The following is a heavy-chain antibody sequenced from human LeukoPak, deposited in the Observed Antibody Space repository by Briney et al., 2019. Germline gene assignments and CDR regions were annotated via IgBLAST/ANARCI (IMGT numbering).Heavy chain of an antibody. CDR1: GYTFTGYY. V-gene: IGHV1-2*02. D-gene: IGHD3-10*01. J-gene: IGHJ4*02. CDR3: ARDSLWFGELPLDY. CDR2: INPNSGGT. Sequence: ASVKVSCKASGYTFTGYYMHWVRQAPGQGLEWMGWINPNSGGTNYAQKFQGRVTMTRDTSISTAYMELSRLRSDDTAVYYCARDSLWFGELPLDYWAREPWSPSPQ.